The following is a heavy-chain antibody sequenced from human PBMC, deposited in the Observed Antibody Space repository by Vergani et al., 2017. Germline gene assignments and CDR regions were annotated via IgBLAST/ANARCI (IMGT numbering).Heavy chain of an antibody. V-gene: IGHV1-69*02. CDR2: IIPILGIA. J-gene: IGHJ4*02. CDR1: GGTFSSYT. D-gene: IGHD1-26*01. CDR3: ASVPGIVGAGHFDY. Sequence: QVQLVQSGAEVKKPGSSVKVSCKASGGTFSSYTISWVRQAPGQGLEWMGRIIPILGIANYAQKFQGRVTITADKSTSTAYMELSSLRSEDTAVYYCASVPGIVGAGHFDYWGQGTLVTVSS.